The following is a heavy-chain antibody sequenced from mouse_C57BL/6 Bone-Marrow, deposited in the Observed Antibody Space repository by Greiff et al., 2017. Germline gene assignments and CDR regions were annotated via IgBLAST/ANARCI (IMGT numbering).Heavy chain of an antibody. CDR3: ALYYYGSSYRYWYFDV. CDR2: INPSTGGT. J-gene: IGHJ1*03. V-gene: IGHV1-43*01. D-gene: IGHD1-1*01. CDR1: GYSFTGYY. Sequence: EVQLQQSGPELVKPGASVKISCKASGYSFTGYYMHWVKQSSEKSLEWIGEINPSTGGTSYNQKFKGKATLTVDKSSSTAYMQLKSLTSEDSAVYYCALYYYGSSYRYWYFDVWGTGTTVTVSS.